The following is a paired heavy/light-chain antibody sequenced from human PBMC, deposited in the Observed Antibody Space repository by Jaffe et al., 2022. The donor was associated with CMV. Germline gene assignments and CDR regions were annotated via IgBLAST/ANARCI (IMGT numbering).Heavy chain of an antibody. CDR1: GYTFTSYG. CDR3: ARGGLGWYFDV. Sequence: QVQLVQSGAEVKKPGASVTVSCKASGYTFTSYGISWVRQAPGQGLEWMGWISPHNGNTNYAQKVQGRVTITTDTSTSTAYMELRSLRYDDTAVYYCARGGLGWYFDVWGRGTLVTVSS. V-gene: IGHV1-18*04. J-gene: IGHJ2*01. CDR2: ISPHNGNT. D-gene: IGHD3-10*01.
Light chain of an antibody. CDR2: GAS. CDR3: QQHNTSPS. J-gene: IGKJ4*01. V-gene: IGKV3-20*01. CDR1: QSVSNTY. Sequence: EIVLTQSPGTLSLSPGERATLSCRASQSVSNTYLAWYQQKPGQAPRLLIYGASSRAIGIPDRFSGSGSGTDFTLTISRLEPEDFAVYYCQQHNTSPSFGGGTTVENK.